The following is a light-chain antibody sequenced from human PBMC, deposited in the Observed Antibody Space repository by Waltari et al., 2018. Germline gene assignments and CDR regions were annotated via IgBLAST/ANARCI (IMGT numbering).Light chain of an antibody. V-gene: IGKV4-1*01. CDR2: WAS. CDR1: QSVLHSSTNNNY. J-gene: IGKJ1*01. Sequence: DIVMTQSPDSLAVPLGERATLNCRSSQSVLHSSTNNNYLAWYQHKVGQPPKLLIYWASTRESGVPDRFSGSGSVTDFTLTISSLQAEDVGLYYCQQYYSTPQTFGQGTKV. CDR3: QQYYSTPQT.